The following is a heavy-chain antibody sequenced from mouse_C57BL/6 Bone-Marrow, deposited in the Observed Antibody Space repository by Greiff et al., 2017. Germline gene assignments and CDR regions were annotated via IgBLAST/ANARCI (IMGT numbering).Heavy chain of an antibody. CDR2: ISDGGSYT. V-gene: IGHV5-4*01. Sequence: EVKLVESGGGLVKPGGSLKLSCAASGFTFSSYAMSWVRQTPEKRLEWVATISDGGSYTYYPDNVKGRFTISRDNAKNNLYLQMSHLKSEDTAMXYCARDYYGSSYGAYWGQGTLVTVSA. CDR1: GFTFSSYA. J-gene: IGHJ3*01. D-gene: IGHD1-1*01. CDR3: ARDYYGSSYGAY.